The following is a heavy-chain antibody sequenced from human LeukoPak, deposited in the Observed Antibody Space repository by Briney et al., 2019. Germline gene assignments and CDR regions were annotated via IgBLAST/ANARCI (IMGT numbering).Heavy chain of an antibody. J-gene: IGHJ4*02. D-gene: IGHD3-16*01. CDR2: IYSGDNT. CDR3: AGRRVLDASFDY. CDR1: GFTVSNNY. Sequence: PGGSLRLSCAASGFTVSNNYMIWVRQAPGKGLEWVSVIYSGDNTYYVESVKGRFTISRDNSKTTLFLQMNRLRAEDTAVYYCAGRRVLDASFDYWGQGTLVTVSS. V-gene: IGHV3-66*02.